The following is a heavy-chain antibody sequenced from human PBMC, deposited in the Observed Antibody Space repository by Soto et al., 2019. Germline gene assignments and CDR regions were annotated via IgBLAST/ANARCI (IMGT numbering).Heavy chain of an antibody. CDR2: ISGSCGST. J-gene: IGHJ4*02. Sequence: GGSLRLSCAASGFTFSSYAMSWVRQAPGKGLEWVSAISGSCGSTYYADSVKGRFTISRDNSKNTLYLQMNSLRAEDTAVYYCAKAYYDFWSGYYSAYYFDYWGQGTLVTVSS. V-gene: IGHV3-23*01. CDR1: GFTFSSYA. D-gene: IGHD3-3*01. CDR3: AKAYYDFWSGYYSAYYFDY.